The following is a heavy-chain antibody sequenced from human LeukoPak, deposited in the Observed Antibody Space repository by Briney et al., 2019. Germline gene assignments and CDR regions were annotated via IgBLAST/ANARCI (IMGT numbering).Heavy chain of an antibody. J-gene: IGHJ4*02. V-gene: IGHV3-21*01. CDR2: ISSSSSYI. CDR3: ARDAGRPYSSSSDVDY. Sequence: GGSLRLSCAASGFTFSSYSMNWVRQAPGKGLEWVSSISSSSSYIYYADSVKGRFTISRDNAKNSLYLQMNSLRAEDTAVYYCARDAGRPYSSSSDVDYWGQGTLVTVSS. D-gene: IGHD6-6*01. CDR1: GFTFSSYS.